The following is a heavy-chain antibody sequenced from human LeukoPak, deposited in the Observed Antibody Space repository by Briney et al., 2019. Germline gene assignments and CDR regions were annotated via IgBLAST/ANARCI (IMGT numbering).Heavy chain of an antibody. Sequence: SETLSLTCAVSGGSFSGYYWTWIRQPPGKGLEWIGEINHSGNANYNPSLKSRVTISLDMSENHFSLKLSSVTAADTAVYYCARVEHCSSTSCYRLPLYGMDVWGQGTTVTVSS. D-gene: IGHD2-2*01. J-gene: IGHJ6*02. CDR1: GGSFSGYY. V-gene: IGHV4-34*01. CDR3: ARVEHCSSTSCYRLPLYGMDV. CDR2: INHSGNA.